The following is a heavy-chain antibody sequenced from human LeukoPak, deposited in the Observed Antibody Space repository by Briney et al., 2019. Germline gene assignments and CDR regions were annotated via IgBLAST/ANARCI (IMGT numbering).Heavy chain of an antibody. V-gene: IGHV4-39*01. D-gene: IGHD2-15*01. CDR1: GGSIISSDYH. CDR2: ISYSGNT. Sequence: SETLSLTCTVSGGSIISSDYHWGWVRQPPGKGLEWIGTISYSGNTDYNPSLRSRVTISVDTSNNQFSLRLGSVTAADTAVYHGARHCCSGPAKRVFDIWGQGTMVTVSS. J-gene: IGHJ3*02. CDR3: ARHCCSGPAKRVFDI.